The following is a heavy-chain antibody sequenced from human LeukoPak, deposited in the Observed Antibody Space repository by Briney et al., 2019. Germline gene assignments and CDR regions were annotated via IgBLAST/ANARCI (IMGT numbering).Heavy chain of an antibody. Sequence: GGSLRLSCAASGFTVSSNYMSWVRQAPGKGLEWVSVIYSGGSTYYADSVKGRFTISRDNSKNTLYLQMNSLRAEDTAVYYCAREANSSSWRTIDYWGQGTLVTVSS. D-gene: IGHD6-13*01. V-gene: IGHV3-53*01. CDR2: IYSGGST. CDR3: AREANSSSWRTIDY. CDR1: GFTVSSNY. J-gene: IGHJ4*02.